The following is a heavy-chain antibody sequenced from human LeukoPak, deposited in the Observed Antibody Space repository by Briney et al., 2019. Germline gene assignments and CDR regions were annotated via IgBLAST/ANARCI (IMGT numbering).Heavy chain of an antibody. CDR1: GFTFTSFG. CDR2: IRNDGDVI. CDR3: ARVGYYDFWSGLIPHTYYMDV. V-gene: IGHV3-30*02. Sequence: GGSLRLSCAASGFTFTSFGMHWVRQAPGKRLEWVAFIRNDGDVIYYTESVKGRFTISRDNSKNTVYLQLNSLRAEDTAVYYCARVGYYDFWSGLIPHTYYMDVWGKGTTVTVSS. D-gene: IGHD3-3*01. J-gene: IGHJ6*03.